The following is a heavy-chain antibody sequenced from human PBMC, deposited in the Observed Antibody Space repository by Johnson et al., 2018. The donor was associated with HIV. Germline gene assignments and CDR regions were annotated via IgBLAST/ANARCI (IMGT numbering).Heavy chain of an antibody. CDR3: APENGRNAFDI. Sequence: VQLVESGGGLVQPGGSLRLSCAASGFTFSSYDMHWVRQATGKGLDWVSAIGTAGDTYYPGSVKGRFTISRENAKNTLSLHLSSLRAEDTAVYYCAPENGRNAFDIWGQGTMVAVSS. CDR2: IGTAGDT. CDR1: GFTFSSYD. D-gene: IGHD1-14*01. J-gene: IGHJ3*02. V-gene: IGHV3-13*01.